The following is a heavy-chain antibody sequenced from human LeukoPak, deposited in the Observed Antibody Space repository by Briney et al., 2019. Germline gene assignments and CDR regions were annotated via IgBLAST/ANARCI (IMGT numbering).Heavy chain of an antibody. CDR2: IYYNGIT. Sequence: SETLSLTCTVSGGSIFSGDYYWNWIRQPPGKGLEWIGYIYYNGITYYNPSLESRVTISVDTSKNQFSLKLSSVTAADTAVYYCARGDYNDGAGYFDHWGQGTLVPVSS. CDR3: ARGDYNDGAGYFDH. J-gene: IGHJ4*02. CDR1: GGSIFSGDYY. D-gene: IGHD3-22*01. V-gene: IGHV4-30-4*01.